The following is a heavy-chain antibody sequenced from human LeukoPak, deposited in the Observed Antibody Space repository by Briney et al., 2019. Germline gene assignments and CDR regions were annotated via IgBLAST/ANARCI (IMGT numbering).Heavy chain of an antibody. J-gene: IGHJ4*02. V-gene: IGHV3-48*01. CDR2: INSISNTI. D-gene: IGHD3-9*01. CDR1: GFTFSSYS. CDR3: ARDEIYYDILTGYRHFDY. Sequence: PGGSLRLSCAASGFTFSSYSMNWVRQAPGKGLEWVSYINSISNTIYYANSVKGRFTISRDNAKNSLYLQMNSLRAEDTAVYYCARDEIYYDILTGYRHFDYWGQGTLVTVFS.